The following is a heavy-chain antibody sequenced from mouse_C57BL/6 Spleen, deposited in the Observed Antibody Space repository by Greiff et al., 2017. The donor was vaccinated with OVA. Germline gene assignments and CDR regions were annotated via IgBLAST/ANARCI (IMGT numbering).Heavy chain of an antibody. D-gene: IGHD4-1*01. J-gene: IGHJ2*01. CDR3: STVTETSGYYFDY. CDR1: GYAFSSSW. CDR2: IYPGDGDT. Sequence: QVQLKESGPELVKPGASVKISCKASGYAFSSSWMNWVKQRPGKGLEWIGRIYPGDGDTNYNGKFKGKATLTADKSSSTAYMQLSSLTSEDSAVYFCSTVTETSGYYFDYWGQGTTLTVSS. V-gene: IGHV1-82*01.